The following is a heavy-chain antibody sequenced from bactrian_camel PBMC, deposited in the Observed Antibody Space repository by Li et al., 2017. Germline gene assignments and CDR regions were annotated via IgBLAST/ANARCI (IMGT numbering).Heavy chain of an antibody. V-gene: IGHV3S1*01. D-gene: IGHD6*01. J-gene: IGHJ6*01. CDR1: GFTFSNNG. CDR2: INYDGSIK. Sequence: HVQLVESGGGLVQPGGSLRLSCATSGFTFSNNGMRWVRQAPGKGLEWVSTINYDGSIKADADFAKGRFTISRDNAKNTLYLQLNSLKTEDTAMYYCAKPSTVVVDTDDKWPFGYWGQGTQVTVS. CDR3: AKPSTVVVDTDDKWPFGY.